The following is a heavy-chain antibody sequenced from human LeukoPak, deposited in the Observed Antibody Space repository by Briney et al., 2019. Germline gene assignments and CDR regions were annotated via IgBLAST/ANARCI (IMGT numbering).Heavy chain of an antibody. CDR2: MNPNSGNT. V-gene: IGHV1-8*01. J-gene: IGHJ6*02. Sequence: ASVKVSCKASGYTFTSYDINWVRQATGQGLEWMGWMNPNSGNTGYAQKFQGRVAMTRNTSISAAYMELSSLRSEDTAVYYCVRGYSDSLLFYYGMDVWGQGTTVTVSS. D-gene: IGHD4-17*01. CDR3: VRGYSDSLLFYYGMDV. CDR1: GYTFTSYD.